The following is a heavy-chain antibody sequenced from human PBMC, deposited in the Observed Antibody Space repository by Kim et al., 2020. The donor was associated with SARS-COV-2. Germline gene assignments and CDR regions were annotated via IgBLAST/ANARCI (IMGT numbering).Heavy chain of an antibody. CDR2: IIPILGIA. Sequence: SVKVSCKASGGTFSSYAISWVRQAPGQGLEWMGRIIPILGIANYAQKFQGRVTITADKSTSTAYMELSSLRSEDTAVYYCAGYDDYGDEGGAFDIWGQGTMVTVSS. CDR1: GGTFSSYA. J-gene: IGHJ3*02. D-gene: IGHD4-17*01. V-gene: IGHV1-69*04. CDR3: AGYDDYGDEGGAFDI.